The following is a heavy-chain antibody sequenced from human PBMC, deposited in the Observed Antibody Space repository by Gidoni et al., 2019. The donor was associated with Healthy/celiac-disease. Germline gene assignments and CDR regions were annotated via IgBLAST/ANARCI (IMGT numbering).Heavy chain of an antibody. CDR1: GGTFSSYA. CDR2: IIPILGIA. CDR3: AREVLGQQLVLGGDY. Sequence: QVQLVQSGAEVKKPGSSVKVSCKASGGTFSSYAISWVRQAPGQGLEWMGRIIPILGIANYAQKFQGRVTITADKSTSTAYMELSSLRSEDTAVYYCAREVLGQQLVLGGDYWGQGTLVTVSS. V-gene: IGHV1-69*09. D-gene: IGHD6-13*01. J-gene: IGHJ4*02.